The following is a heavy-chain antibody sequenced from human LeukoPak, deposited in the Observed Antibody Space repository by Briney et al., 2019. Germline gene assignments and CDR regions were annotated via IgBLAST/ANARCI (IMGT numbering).Heavy chain of an antibody. J-gene: IGHJ6*03. CDR3: ARMDYSNYDLYYYYYMDV. V-gene: IGHV3-7*01. CDR1: GFTFSSSW. D-gene: IGHD4-11*01. Sequence: GGSLRLSCAASGFTFSSSWMSWVRQAPGKGLEWVTNIKPDGSEKYYVDSVKGRFTISRDNAKNSLYLQMNSLRVEDTAVYYCARMDYSNYDLYYYYYMDVWGKGTTVTVSS. CDR2: IKPDGSEK.